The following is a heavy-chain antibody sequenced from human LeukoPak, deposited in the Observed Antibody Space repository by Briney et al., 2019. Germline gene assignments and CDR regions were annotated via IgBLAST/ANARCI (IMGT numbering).Heavy chain of an antibody. D-gene: IGHD2-15*01. CDR2: ILPRDGST. CDR3: AREVVADY. Sequence: EASVKVSCKASGYSFTDYYMHWVRQAPGQGLEWMGLILPRDGSTTYAQKFQGRVTMTTDTSTSTVYMELRSLRSDDTAVYYCAREVVADYWGQGTLVTVSS. J-gene: IGHJ4*02. CDR1: GYSFTDYY. V-gene: IGHV1-46*01.